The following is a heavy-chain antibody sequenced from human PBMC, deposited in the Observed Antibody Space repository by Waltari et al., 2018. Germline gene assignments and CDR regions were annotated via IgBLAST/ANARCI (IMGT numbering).Heavy chain of an antibody. CDR2: MNPNRVNT. J-gene: IGHJ4*02. CDR1: GYTLTSYD. Sequence: QVQLVQSGAEVKKPGASVKVSCKASGYTLTSYDINWVRQATGQGLEWMGLMNPNRVNTGYAQKFQGRVTITRNTSISTAYMELSSLRSEDTAVYYCARGDDFWGGLDYWGQGTLVTVSS. CDR3: ARGDDFWGGLDY. V-gene: IGHV1-8*03. D-gene: IGHD3-3*01.